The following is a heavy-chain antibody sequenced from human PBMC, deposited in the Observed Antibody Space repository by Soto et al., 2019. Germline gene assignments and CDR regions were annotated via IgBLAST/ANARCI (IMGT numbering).Heavy chain of an antibody. CDR2: IYYSGST. J-gene: IGHJ4*02. V-gene: IGHV4-31*03. CDR1: GGSISSGGYY. CDR3: ATNTPYSSYDIWSGRYLDY. D-gene: IGHD3-3*01. Sequence: SETLSLTCTVSGGSISSGGYYSSWIRQHPGKGLEWIGYIYYSGSTYYNPSLKSRVTISVDTSKNQFSLKLSSVTAADTAVYYCATNTPYSSYDIWSGRYLDYWGQGTLVTVSS.